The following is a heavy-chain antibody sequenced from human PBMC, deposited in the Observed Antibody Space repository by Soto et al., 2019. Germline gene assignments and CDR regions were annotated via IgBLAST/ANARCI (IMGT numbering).Heavy chain of an antibody. J-gene: IGHJ4*02. Sequence: QVQLVQSGAEVKKPGASVKVSCKASGYIFTSYGISWVRQAPGQGLEWMGWISTYNDNTNYAQKFQGRVSMTTDTSTSTAYMELRSLRSDDTAVYYCARDTLYTNSWLGGYWGQGTLVTVSS. CDR2: ISTYNDNT. V-gene: IGHV1-18*01. CDR3: ARDTLYTNSWLGGY. D-gene: IGHD6-13*01. CDR1: GYIFTSYG.